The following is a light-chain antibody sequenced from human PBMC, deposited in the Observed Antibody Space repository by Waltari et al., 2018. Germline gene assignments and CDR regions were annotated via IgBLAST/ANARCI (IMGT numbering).Light chain of an antibody. J-gene: IGKJ2*01. Sequence: DIQLTQSPSFLSASVGDRVTITCRGSQGISRYLAWYQQKPGEAPKLLISAASTLQSGVPSRFSGSGSGTEFTLTISSLQPEDFATYYCQQLNSFPYTFGQGTKLDIK. CDR2: AAS. V-gene: IGKV1-9*01. CDR1: QGISRY. CDR3: QQLNSFPYT.